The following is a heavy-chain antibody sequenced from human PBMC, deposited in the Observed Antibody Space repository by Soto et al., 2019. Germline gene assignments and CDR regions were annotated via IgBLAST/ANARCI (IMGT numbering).Heavy chain of an antibody. V-gene: IGHV3-74*01. D-gene: IGHD3-22*01. CDR1: GFTFSSYW. J-gene: IGHJ4*02. Sequence: PGGSLRLSCAASGFTFSSYWMHWVRQAPGKGLVWVSRINSDGSSTSYADSVKGRFTISRDNAKNTLYLQMNSLRAEDTAVYYCARVPRAWYYDSSGYYGYWGQGTLVTVSS. CDR2: INSDGSST. CDR3: ARVPRAWYYDSSGYYGY.